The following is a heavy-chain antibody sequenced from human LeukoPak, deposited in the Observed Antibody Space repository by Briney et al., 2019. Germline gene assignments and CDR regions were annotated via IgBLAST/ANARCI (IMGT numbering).Heavy chain of an antibody. Sequence: GGSLRLSCAASGFTVSSNYMSWVRQAPGKGLEWVSAIYSGGSTYYADSVKGRFTISRDNSKNTLYLQMNSLRAEDTAVYYCAKDRDYRRLTTFDYWGQGTLVTVSS. CDR2: IYSGGST. CDR3: AKDRDYRRLTTFDY. J-gene: IGHJ4*02. CDR1: GFTVSSNY. V-gene: IGHV3-53*01. D-gene: IGHD4-4*01.